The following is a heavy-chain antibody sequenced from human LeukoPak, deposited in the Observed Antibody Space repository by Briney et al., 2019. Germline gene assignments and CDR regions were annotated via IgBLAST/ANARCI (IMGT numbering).Heavy chain of an antibody. CDR2: IYSSGSA. Sequence: PSETLSLTCTVSRGSFTRFFWRWIRQPAGKGLEWLGRIYSSGSAHYNPSLKGRMSLSLDTSQSQVSLSLPSVTAADTAVYFCARCIDGASSDGFDVWGRGTTVTVSS. D-gene: IGHD4/OR15-4a*01. CDR1: RGSFTRFF. V-gene: IGHV4-4*07. J-gene: IGHJ3*01. CDR3: ARCIDGASSDGFDV.